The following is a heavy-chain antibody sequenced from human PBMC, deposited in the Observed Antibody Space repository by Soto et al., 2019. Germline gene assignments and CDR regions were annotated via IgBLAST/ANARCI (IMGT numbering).Heavy chain of an antibody. D-gene: IGHD2-15*01. CDR3: AGRYCSGGSCYGLDY. CDR1: GGSISSSSYY. V-gene: IGHV4-39*01. CDR2: IYYSGST. Sequence: QLQLQESGPGLVKPSETLSLTCTVSGGSISSSSYYWGWIRQPPGKGLEWIGSIYYSGSTYYNPSLKSRVPISVDTSKNQFSLKLSSVTAADTAVYYCAGRYCSGGSCYGLDYWGQGTLVTVSS. J-gene: IGHJ4*02.